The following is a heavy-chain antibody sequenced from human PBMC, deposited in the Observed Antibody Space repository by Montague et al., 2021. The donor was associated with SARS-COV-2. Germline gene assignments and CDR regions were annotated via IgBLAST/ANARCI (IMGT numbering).Heavy chain of an antibody. Sequence: SETLSLTCTVSGGSISSSSYFWGWIRQPPGKGLEWIGSIYYSGNTYYNPSLKSRVTISVDTSKNQFSLKLSSVTAADTAVFYCARAFIAAAGTTSFDYWGQGTLVHVSS. D-gene: IGHD6-13*01. CDR2: IYYSGNT. V-gene: IGHV4-39*01. CDR3: ARAFIAAAGTTSFDY. CDR1: GGSISSSSYF. J-gene: IGHJ4*02.